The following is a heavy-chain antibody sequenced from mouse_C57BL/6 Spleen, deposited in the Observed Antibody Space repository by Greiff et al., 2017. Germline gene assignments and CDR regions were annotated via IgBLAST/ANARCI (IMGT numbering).Heavy chain of an antibody. V-gene: IGHV1-52*01. CDR2: IDPSDSET. CDR3: ARSSYGYPFAY. CDR1: GYTFTSYW. Sequence: VQLQQPGAELVRPGSSVKLSCKASGYTFTSYWMHWVKQRPIQGLEWIGNIDPSDSETHYNQKFKDKATLTVDKSSSTAYMQLSSLTSEDSAVYYCARSSYGYPFAYWGQGTLVTVSA. D-gene: IGHD2-2*01. J-gene: IGHJ3*01.